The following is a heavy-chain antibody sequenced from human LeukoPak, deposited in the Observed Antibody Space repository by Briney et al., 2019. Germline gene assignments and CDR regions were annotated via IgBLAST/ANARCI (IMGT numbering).Heavy chain of an antibody. V-gene: IGHV1-46*01. Sequence: AASVKVSCKASGYTFTSCYMHWVRQAPGQGLEWMGIINPSGGSTSYAQKFQGRVTMTRDTSTSTVYMELSSLRSEDTAVYYCARDSTQRYSSSSNWFDPWGQGTLVTVSS. CDR3: ARDSTQRYSSSSNWFDP. J-gene: IGHJ5*02. CDR1: GYTFTSCY. D-gene: IGHD6-6*01. CDR2: INPSGGST.